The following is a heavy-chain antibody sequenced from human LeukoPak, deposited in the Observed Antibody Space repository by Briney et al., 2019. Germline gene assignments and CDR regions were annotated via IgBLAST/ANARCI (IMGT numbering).Heavy chain of an antibody. CDR1: GGSISIYY. D-gene: IGHD3-22*01. V-gene: IGHV4-59*01. Sequence: PETLSLTCTVSGGSISIYYWSWIRQSPGKGLEWIGNIYYSGTTNYNPSLKSRVSISVDTSKTQFSLRLSSVTAADTAVYYCARASRYYYDRSGSYTFYFDYWGQGTLLTVSS. CDR3: ARASRYYYDRSGSYTFYFDY. CDR2: IYYSGTT. J-gene: IGHJ4*02.